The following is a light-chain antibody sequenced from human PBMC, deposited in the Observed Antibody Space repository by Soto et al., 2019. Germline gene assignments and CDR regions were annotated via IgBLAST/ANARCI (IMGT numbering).Light chain of an antibody. Sequence: QTVVTQEPSFSVSPGGTVTLTCGLNAGSGSTTYSPSWYQQTPGQAPRTLIYGTNARSSGVPDRFSGSILGNKAALTITGAQADDECDYYCVLYMGSGISVFGGGTKLTVL. J-gene: IGLJ2*01. CDR1: AGSGSTTYS. V-gene: IGLV8-61*01. CDR2: GTN. CDR3: VLYMGSGISV.